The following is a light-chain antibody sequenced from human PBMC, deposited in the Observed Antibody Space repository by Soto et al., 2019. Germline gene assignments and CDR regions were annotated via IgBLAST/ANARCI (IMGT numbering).Light chain of an antibody. V-gene: IGKV3-20*01. CDR2: GAS. J-gene: IGKJ1*01. Sequence: EMVLTHSRGTLSLSLGVRATLSCRASQIVSDNYLAGYQQKPGQAPRPVVYGASSRATGVPDRFSASGSGTDFTLTGSRLEPEDFAVYYCQQYAKAPLTFGQGTKVDIK. CDR3: QQYAKAPLT. CDR1: QIVSDNY.